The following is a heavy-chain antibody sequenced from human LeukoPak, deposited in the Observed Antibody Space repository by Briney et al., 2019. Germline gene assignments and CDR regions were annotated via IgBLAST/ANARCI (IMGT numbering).Heavy chain of an antibody. V-gene: IGHV1-69*13. CDR1: GGTYSSYA. Sequence: SVKVSCKASGGTYSSYAISWVRQAPGQGLEWMGGIIPIFGTANYAQKFQGRVTITADESTSTAYMELSSLRSEDTAVYYCAREIAVAGSLDYWGQGTLVTVSS. CDR2: IIPIFGTA. J-gene: IGHJ4*02. CDR3: AREIAVAGSLDY. D-gene: IGHD6-19*01.